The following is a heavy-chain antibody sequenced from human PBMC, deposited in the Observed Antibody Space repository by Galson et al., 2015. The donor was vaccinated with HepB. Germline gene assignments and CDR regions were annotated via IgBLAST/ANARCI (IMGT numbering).Heavy chain of an antibody. CDR3: AGARRGSFLHGMAV. D-gene: IGHD1-26*01. CDR2: ISGSSSHI. CDR1: GFTFSRYS. Sequence: SLRLSCATSGFTFSRYSMNWVRQAPGKGLEWVSCISGSSSHIYYADSVRGRFTISRDNAEKSVYLQMNSLRAEDSAVYYCAGARRGSFLHGMAVCRQRTPVPGS. V-gene: IGHV3-21*01. J-gene: IGHJ6*02.